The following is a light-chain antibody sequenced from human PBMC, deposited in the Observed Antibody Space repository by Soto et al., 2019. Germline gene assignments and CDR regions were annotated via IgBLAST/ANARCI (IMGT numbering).Light chain of an antibody. CDR3: QQYGGSPLYT. J-gene: IGKJ2*01. V-gene: IGKV3-20*01. Sequence: EIVLTQSPGTLSLSPGGRATLSFRAGQSVSSSYLAWYQQKPGQAPRLLIYGASSRATGIPDRFSGSGSGTDFTLTISRLEPEDFAVYYCQQYGGSPLYTFGQGTKVDIK. CDR2: GAS. CDR1: QSVSSSY.